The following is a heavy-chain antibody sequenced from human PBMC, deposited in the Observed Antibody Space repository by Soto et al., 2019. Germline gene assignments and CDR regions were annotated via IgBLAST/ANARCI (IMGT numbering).Heavy chain of an antibody. CDR1: GGSISSHY. CDR2: IYYSGST. J-gene: IGHJ4*02. D-gene: IGHD6-13*01. V-gene: IGHV4-59*11. CDR3: AKDHPPIAAAGYYFDY. Sequence: SETLSLTCTVSGGSISSHYWSWIRQPPGQGLEWIGYIYYSGSTNYNPSLKSRFTISRDNSKNTLYLQMNSLRAEDTAVYYCAKDHPPIAAAGYYFDYWGQGTLVTVSS.